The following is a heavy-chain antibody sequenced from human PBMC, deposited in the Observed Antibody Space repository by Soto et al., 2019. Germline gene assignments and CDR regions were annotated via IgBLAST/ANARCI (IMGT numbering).Heavy chain of an antibody. V-gene: IGHV1-58*02. CDR3: VVVYYYDSRRGENPPADFDY. D-gene: IGHD3-22*01. J-gene: IGHJ4*02. CDR1: GFTFTSSA. Sequence: GASVKVSCKASGFTFTSSAMQWVRQARGQRLEWIGWIVVGSGNTNYAQKFQERVTITRDMSTSTAYMELSSLRSEDTAVYYCVVVYYYDSRRGENPPADFDYWGQGTLVTVSS. CDR2: IVVGSGNT.